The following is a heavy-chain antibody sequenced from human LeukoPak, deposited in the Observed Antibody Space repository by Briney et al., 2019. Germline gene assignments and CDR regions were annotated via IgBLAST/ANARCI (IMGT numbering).Heavy chain of an antibody. D-gene: IGHD6-19*01. Sequence: PGGSLRLSCAASGFTFSIYGIHWVRQAPGKGLEWVAFIRYDGGNKYYSDSVKGRFTISRDNSKNTLYLQMNTLRTEDTAVYYCALLRSSGLDYWGQGTLVTVSS. CDR3: ALLRSSGLDY. CDR1: GFTFSIYG. V-gene: IGHV3-30*02. CDR2: IRYDGGNK. J-gene: IGHJ4*02.